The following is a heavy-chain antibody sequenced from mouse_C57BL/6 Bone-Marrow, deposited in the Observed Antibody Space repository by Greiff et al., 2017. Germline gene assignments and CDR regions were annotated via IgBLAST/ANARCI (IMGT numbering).Heavy chain of an antibody. V-gene: IGHV1-72*01. Sequence: QVQLQQPGAELVKPGASVKLSCKASGYTFTSYWMHWVKQRPGRGLAWIGRIYPTSGGPKYNEKFKSKATLTVDNPSSTANMQLSSLTSEDSAVYYCAILNYASSYAMDYWGQGTAVTVAS. CDR2: IYPTSGGP. CDR3: AILNYASSYAMDY. CDR1: GYTFTSYW. D-gene: IGHD1-1*01. J-gene: IGHJ4*01.